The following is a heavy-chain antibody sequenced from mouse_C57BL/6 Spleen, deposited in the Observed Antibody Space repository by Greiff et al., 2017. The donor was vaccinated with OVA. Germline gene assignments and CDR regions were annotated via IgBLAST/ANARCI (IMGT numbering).Heavy chain of an antibody. V-gene: IGHV1-39*01. CDR2: ITPNYGTT. Sequence: EVKVVESGPELVKPGASVTISCKASGYSFTDYNMNWVKQSNGKSLEWIGVITPNYGTTSYNQKFKGKATLTVDQSSSTAYMQLNSLTSEDSAVYYGARGSNYEAWFAYWGQGTLVTVAA. D-gene: IGHD2-5*01. CDR1: GYSFTDYN. CDR3: ARGSNYEAWFAY. J-gene: IGHJ3*01.